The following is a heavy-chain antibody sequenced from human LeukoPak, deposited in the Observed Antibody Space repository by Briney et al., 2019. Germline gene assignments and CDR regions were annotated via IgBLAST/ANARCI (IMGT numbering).Heavy chain of an antibody. CDR3: AKDGGYSSGWYYFDY. CDR2: ISGSGGST. V-gene: IGHV3-23*01. D-gene: IGHD6-19*01. CDR1: GFTFSSYA. J-gene: IGHJ4*02. Sequence: PGGSLRLSCAASGFTFSSYAMSWVRQAPGKGLEWVSAISGSGGSTYYADSVKGGFTTSRDNSKNTLYLQINSLRAEDTAVYYCAKDGGYSSGWYYFDYWGQGTLVTVSS.